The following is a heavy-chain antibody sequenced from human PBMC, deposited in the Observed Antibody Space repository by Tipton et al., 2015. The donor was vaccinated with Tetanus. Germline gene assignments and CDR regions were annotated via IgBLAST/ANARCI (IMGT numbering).Heavy chain of an antibody. J-gene: IGHJ3*02. CDR2: VYYSGSA. CDR3: ARYGKGYCSGGDCYSDGFDI. D-gene: IGHD2-15*01. V-gene: IGHV4-59*12. Sequence: TLSLTCTVSGGSISSYYWTWIRQHPGKGLEWIGYVYYSGSATYNPSLKRRVVISVDTSKDQFSLRMNSVTAADTAVYYCARYGKGYCSGGDCYSDGFDIWGQGTMVTVSS. CDR1: GGSISSYY.